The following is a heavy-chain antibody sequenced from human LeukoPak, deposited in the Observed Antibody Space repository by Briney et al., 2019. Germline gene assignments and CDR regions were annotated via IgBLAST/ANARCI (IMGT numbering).Heavy chain of an antibody. D-gene: IGHD2-21*01. CDR1: GGPISRGGYP. V-gene: IGHV4-30-2*01. J-gene: IGHJ4*02. Sequence: PSQTLSLTCAVSGGPISRGGYPGTWFRRPPGKGLEWIGYIYHSGSTYYNPSLKSRVTISVDRSKNQFSLKLSSVTAADTAVYYCARGLNRLVDYWGQGTLVTVSS. CDR3: ARGLNRLVDY. CDR2: IYHSGST.